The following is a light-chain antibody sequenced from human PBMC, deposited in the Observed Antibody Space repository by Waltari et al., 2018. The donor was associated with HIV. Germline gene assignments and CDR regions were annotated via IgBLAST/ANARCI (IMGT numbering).Light chain of an antibody. CDR1: RNDFGGYTY. CDR2: EVS. Sequence: QSALTQPASVSGSPGQSIPISCTGTRNDFGGYTYVPWYHQPPGKAPKVVINEVSNRPSRVSNRFSGSKSGNTASLTISGLQAEDEADYYCSSYASTSTRVFGGGTKLTVL. CDR3: SSYASTSTRV. V-gene: IGLV2-14*01. J-gene: IGLJ3*02.